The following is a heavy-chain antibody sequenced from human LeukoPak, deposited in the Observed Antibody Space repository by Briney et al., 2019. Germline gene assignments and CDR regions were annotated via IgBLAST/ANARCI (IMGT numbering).Heavy chain of an antibody. V-gene: IGHV1-8*02. CDR2: MNPNSGNT. CDR3: ARGRGSSWYHY. CDR1: GGTFSSYA. J-gene: IGHJ4*02. Sequence: GASVKVSCKASGGTFSSYAISWVRQATGQGLEWMGWMNPNSGNTGYAQKFQGRVTMTRNTSISTAYMELSSLRSEDTAVYYCARGRGSSWYHYWGQGTLVTVSS. D-gene: IGHD6-13*01.